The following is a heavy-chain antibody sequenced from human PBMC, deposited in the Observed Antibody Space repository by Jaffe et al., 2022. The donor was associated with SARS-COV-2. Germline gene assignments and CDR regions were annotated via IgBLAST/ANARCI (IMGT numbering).Heavy chain of an antibody. D-gene: IGHD5-12*01. J-gene: IGHJ6*02. CDR2: IIPIFGTA. CDR1: GGTFSSYA. V-gene: IGHV1-69*01. CDR3: ALGRYSSGYDRPWELWYYYGMDV. Sequence: QVQLVQSGAEVKKPGSSVKVSCKASGGTFSSYAISWVRQAPGQGLEWMGGIIPIFGTANYAQKFQGRVTITADESTSTAYMELSSLRSEDTAVYYCALGRYSSGYDRPWELWYYYGMDVWGQGTTVTVSS.